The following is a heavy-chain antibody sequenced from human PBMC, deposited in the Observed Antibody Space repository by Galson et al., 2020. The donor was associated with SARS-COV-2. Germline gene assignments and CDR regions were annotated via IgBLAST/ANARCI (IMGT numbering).Heavy chain of an antibody. V-gene: IGHV3-74*01. CDR1: GFTFSSYW. Sequence: ALHGESLKISCVVSGFTFSSYWMHWVRQAPGKGLVWVSRINRDGSNTNYADFVKGRFTISRDNAKNTLYLQMNSLRTEDTAVYYCAGETPTHSHYLDYWGQGTVVTVS. CDR2: INRDGSNT. D-gene: IGHD2-15*01. J-gene: IGHJ4*02. CDR3: AGETPTHSHYLDY.